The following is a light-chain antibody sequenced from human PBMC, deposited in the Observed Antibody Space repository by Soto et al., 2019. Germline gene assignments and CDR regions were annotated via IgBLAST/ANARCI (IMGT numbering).Light chain of an antibody. Sequence: EIVLTQSPGTLSLSPGERATLSCRASRSVSSSYLAWYQQKPGQAPRLLIYGASSRATGIPDRFSGSGSGTDFTLTISSLQSEDFAVYYCQQYNNWPPITFGQGTRLEIK. CDR1: RSVSSSY. J-gene: IGKJ5*01. CDR2: GAS. V-gene: IGKV3-20*01. CDR3: QQYNNWPPIT.